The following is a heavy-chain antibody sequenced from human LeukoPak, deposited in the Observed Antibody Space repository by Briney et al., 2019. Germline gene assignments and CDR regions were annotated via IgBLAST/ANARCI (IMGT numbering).Heavy chain of an antibody. CDR2: IIPIFGTA. CDR1: GGTFSSYA. D-gene: IGHD6-19*01. Sequence: ASVTVSCTASGGTFSSYAISWVRQAPGQGLEWMGGIIPIFGTANYAQKFQGRVTITADESTSTAYMELSSLRSEDTAVYYCARTYSSGWYRISSRSGFDPWGQGTLVTVSS. CDR3: ARTYSSGWYRISSRSGFDP. J-gene: IGHJ5*02. V-gene: IGHV1-69*13.